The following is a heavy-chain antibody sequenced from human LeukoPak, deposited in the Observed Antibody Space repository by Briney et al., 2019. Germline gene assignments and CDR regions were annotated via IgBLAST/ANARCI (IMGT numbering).Heavy chain of an antibody. CDR1: GFTFSSYA. J-gene: IGHJ4*02. V-gene: IGHV3-7*01. CDR2: IKQDGSEK. D-gene: IGHD3-22*01. Sequence: GGSLRLSCADSGFTFSSYAMHWVRQAPGKGLEWVANIKQDGSEKYYVDSVKGRFTISRDNAKNSLYLQMNSLRAEDTAVYYCARSMIVVGPFDYWGQGTLVTVSS. CDR3: ARSMIVVGPFDY.